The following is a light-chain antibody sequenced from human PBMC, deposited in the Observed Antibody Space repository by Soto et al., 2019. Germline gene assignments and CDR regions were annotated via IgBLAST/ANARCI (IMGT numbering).Light chain of an antibody. J-gene: IGLJ1*01. Sequence: HSALTQPPSVCGAPGQRVTISCNGSSSNIGAGYDVHWYQQLPGTAPKLLIYGNSNRPSGVPDRFSGSKSGTSASLAITGLQAEDEADYYCQSYDSSLSVLFGTGTKVTVL. CDR2: GNS. CDR3: QSYDSSLSVL. V-gene: IGLV1-40*01. CDR1: SSNIGAGYD.